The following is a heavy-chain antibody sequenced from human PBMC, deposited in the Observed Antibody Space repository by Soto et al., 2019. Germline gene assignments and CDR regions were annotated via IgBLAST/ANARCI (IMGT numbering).Heavy chain of an antibody. J-gene: IGHJ5*02. V-gene: IGHV3-48*01. CDR1: GFTFNSYN. Sequence: PGGSLRLSCAASGFTFNSYNMNWVRQAPGKGLEWVSYITSSSSTIYYADSVKGRFTISRDNAKNSLYLQMNSLRVEDAAVYYCARDFPRLYYDILTGPTPRGQGTLVTVSS. D-gene: IGHD3-9*01. CDR3: ARDFPRLYYDILTGPTP. CDR2: ITSSSSTI.